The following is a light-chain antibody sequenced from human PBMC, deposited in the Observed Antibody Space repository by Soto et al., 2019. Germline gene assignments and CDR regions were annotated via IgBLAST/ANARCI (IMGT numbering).Light chain of an antibody. V-gene: IGKV3D-15*01. CDR2: GAS. CDR1: QSVSSSY. J-gene: IGKJ1*01. CDR3: QQYNNWPPWT. Sequence: EIVMTHSPVTLSLSPGERATLSFRASQSVSSSYLAWYQQKPGQAPRLLIYGASSRATGIPDRFSGSGSGTEFTLTIRSLQSEDFAVYYCQQYNNWPPWTFGQGTKGDIK.